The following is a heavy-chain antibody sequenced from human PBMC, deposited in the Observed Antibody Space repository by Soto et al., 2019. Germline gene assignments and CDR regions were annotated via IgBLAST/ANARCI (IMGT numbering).Heavy chain of an antibody. CDR1: GFTFSAYS. D-gene: IGHD5-12*01. CDR2: ITSRSDYI. CDR3: ARVDGYTYPNDY. J-gene: IGHJ4*02. V-gene: IGHV3-21*02. Sequence: EVQLVESGGGLVKPGGSLRLSCAASGFTFSAYSMSWVRQAPVKGLEWVSSITSRSDYIYYADSLKGRFTISRDNAKNSLYLQMHSLRAEDTAFYYCARVDGYTYPNDYWGQGTLVTVSS.